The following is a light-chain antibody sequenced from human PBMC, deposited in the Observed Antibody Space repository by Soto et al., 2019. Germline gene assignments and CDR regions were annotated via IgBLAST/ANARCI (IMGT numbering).Light chain of an antibody. CDR1: QSVNSN. CDR2: GAS. CDR3: QQYNNWPPT. V-gene: IGKV3-15*01. J-gene: IGKJ1*01. Sequence: EIVMTQSPATLSVSPGERATLSCRASQSVNSNLAWYQQKPGQAPRLLIYGASTRATGIPARFSGSGSGTEFTLIISSLQSEDFAVYYCQQYNNWPPTFGQGTKVEIK.